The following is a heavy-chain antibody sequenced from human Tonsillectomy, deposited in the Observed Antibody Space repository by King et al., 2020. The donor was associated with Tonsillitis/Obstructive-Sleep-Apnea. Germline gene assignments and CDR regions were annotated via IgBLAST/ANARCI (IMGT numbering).Heavy chain of an antibody. CDR1: GFTFSSYG. V-gene: IGHV3-30*18. CDR3: AKVGGWELLWGLDY. D-gene: IGHD1-26*01. Sequence: VQLVESGGGVVQPGRSLRLSCAASGFTFSSYGMHWVRQAPGKGLEWVAVISYDGSNKYYADSVKGRFTISRDNSKNTLYLQMNSLRAEDTAGYYCAKVGGWELLWGLDYWGQGTLVTVSS. J-gene: IGHJ4*02. CDR2: ISYDGSNK.